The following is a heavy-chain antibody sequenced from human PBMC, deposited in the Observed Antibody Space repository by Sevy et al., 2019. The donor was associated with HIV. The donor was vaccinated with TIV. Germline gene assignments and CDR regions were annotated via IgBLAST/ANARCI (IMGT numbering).Heavy chain of an antibody. J-gene: IGHJ4*02. V-gene: IGHV3-23*01. Sequence: GGYLRLSCAASGFTFSSYAMSWVRQAPGKGLEWVSAISGSGGSTYYADSVKGRFTISRDNSKNTLYLQMNSLRAEDTAVYYCAKDFPVSGYCSSTSCGGDYWGQGTLVTVSS. CDR3: AKDFPVSGYCSSTSCGGDY. CDR1: GFTFSSYA. D-gene: IGHD2-2*01. CDR2: ISGSGGST.